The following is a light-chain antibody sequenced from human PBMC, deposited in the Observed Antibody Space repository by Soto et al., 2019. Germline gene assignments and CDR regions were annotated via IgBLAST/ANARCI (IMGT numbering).Light chain of an antibody. V-gene: IGLV3-21*02. CDR1: NIGSKS. CDR3: QVWDNNSDHVV. J-gene: IGLJ2*01. CDR2: HDS. Sequence: SYELTQPPSVSVAPGQTATIICVGNNIGSKSVHWYQQKPGQAPVVVVYHDSDRPSGISERFSGSNSGNTATLTITRVEAGDEAVYSCQVWDNNSDHVVFGGGTQLTVL.